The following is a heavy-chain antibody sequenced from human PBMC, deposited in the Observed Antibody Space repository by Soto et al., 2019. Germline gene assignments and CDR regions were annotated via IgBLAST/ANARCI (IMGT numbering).Heavy chain of an antibody. Sequence: QVKLVESGGGVVQPGRSLRLSCAASGFVFNMYGMHWVRQAPGKGLEWVGVIWHDGSGTYYADALKGRFTISRDNSKSTLYLQVDSLRPEDAAVYYCARDPKTSGGQHWAFNYFDSWGQGTLVTVSS. V-gene: IGHV3-33*01. J-gene: IGHJ4*02. D-gene: IGHD7-27*01. CDR2: IWHDGSGT. CDR1: GFVFNMYG. CDR3: ARDPKTSGGQHWAFNYFDS.